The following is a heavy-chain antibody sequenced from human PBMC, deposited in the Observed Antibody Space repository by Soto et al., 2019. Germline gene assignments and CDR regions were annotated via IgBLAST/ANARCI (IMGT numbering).Heavy chain of an antibody. CDR1: GDTFTGYY. V-gene: IGHV1-2*04. D-gene: IGHD1-26*01. CDR2: INPNSGGT. CDR3: ARGHSGSYPYYFDY. J-gene: IGHJ4*02. Sequence: GASVKLSCKASGDTFTGYYMHWVRQAPGQGLEWMGWINPNSGGTNYAQKFQGWVTMTRDTSISTAYMELSRLRSDDTAVYYCARGHSGSYPYYFDYWGQGTLVTVSS.